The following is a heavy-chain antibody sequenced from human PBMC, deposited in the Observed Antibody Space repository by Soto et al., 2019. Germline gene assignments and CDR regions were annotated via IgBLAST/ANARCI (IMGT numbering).Heavy chain of an antibody. J-gene: IGHJ4*02. D-gene: IGHD3-22*01. CDR1: GGSIGSGGYS. Sequence: QLQLQESGSGLVKPSQTLSLTCAVSGGSIGSGGYSWSWIRQSPGKGLEWIGFIHDSGSTYYNPSLWSRVTISADRSQNQFSLKMSSVTAADTAVYFCARVSPLNAFDSSGPFDSWGQGTLVTVSS. CDR3: ARVSPLNAFDSSGPFDS. V-gene: IGHV4-30-2*06. CDR2: IHDSGST.